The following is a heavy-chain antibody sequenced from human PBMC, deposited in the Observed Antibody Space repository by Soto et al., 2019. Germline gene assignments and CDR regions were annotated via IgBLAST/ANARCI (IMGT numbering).Heavy chain of an antibody. CDR2: ISGSGGST. V-gene: IGHV3-23*01. Sequence: EVQLLQSVGGLVQPGGSLRLSCAASGFTFSGYVMSWVRQAPGKGLEWISIISGSGGSTHYAESVKGRFTISRDNSKNTLYLQMDSLRADDTAVYYCAKNGCGGDCYSSVAGNWFDPWGQGTLVTVSS. J-gene: IGHJ5*02. D-gene: IGHD2-21*02. CDR3: AKNGCGGDCYSSVAGNWFDP. CDR1: GFTFSGYV.